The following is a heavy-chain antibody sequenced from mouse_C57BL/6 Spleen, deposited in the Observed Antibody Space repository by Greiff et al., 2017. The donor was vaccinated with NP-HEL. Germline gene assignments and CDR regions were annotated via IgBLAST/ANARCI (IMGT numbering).Heavy chain of an antibody. CDR2: IYPGDGDT. V-gene: IGHV1-82*01. CDR3: ARTGPITTVDY. D-gene: IGHD1-1*01. J-gene: IGHJ2*01. CDR1: GYAFSSSW. Sequence: QVQLKQSGPELVKPGASVKISCKASGYAFSSSWMNWVKQRPGKGLEWIGRIYPGDGDTNYNGKFKGKATLTADKSSSTAYMQLSSLTSEDSAVYFCARTGPITTVDYWGQGTTLTVSS.